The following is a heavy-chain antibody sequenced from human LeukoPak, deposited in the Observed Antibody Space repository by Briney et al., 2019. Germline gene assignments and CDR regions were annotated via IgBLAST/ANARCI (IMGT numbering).Heavy chain of an antibody. Sequence: SQTLSLTCTVSGGSISSGSYYWSWIRQPAGKGLEWIGRIYTSGSTNYNPSLKSRVTISVDTSKNQFPLKLSSVTAADTAVYYCARGMKATVTTWYFDLWGRGTLVTVSS. CDR1: GGSISSGSYY. J-gene: IGHJ2*01. CDR2: IYTSGST. CDR3: ARGMKATVTTWYFDL. V-gene: IGHV4-61*02. D-gene: IGHD4-11*01.